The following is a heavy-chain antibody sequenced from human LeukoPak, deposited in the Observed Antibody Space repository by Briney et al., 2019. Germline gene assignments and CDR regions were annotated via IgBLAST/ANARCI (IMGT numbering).Heavy chain of an antibody. V-gene: IGHV3-49*04. Sequence: PGRSLRLSCTASGFTFGDYARSWGRQAPGKGLEWVGFIRSKAYGGTTEYAASVKGRFSISGDDYKSIAYLQMNSLKTEDTAVYYCTRRGGWYTDYWGQGTLVTVSS. CDR2: IRSKAYGGTT. J-gene: IGHJ4*02. CDR3: TRRGGWYTDY. D-gene: IGHD6-19*01. CDR1: GFTFGDYA.